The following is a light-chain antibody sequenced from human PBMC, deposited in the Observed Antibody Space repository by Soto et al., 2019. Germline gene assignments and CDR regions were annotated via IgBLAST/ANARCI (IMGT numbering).Light chain of an antibody. CDR1: SSDVGNYNL. Sequence: QSALTQPASVSGSPGQSITISCTGTSSDVGNYNLVSWYQQHPGKAPKLMIYEGSKRPSGVSNRLSGSKSGNTASLTISGLQAEDEADYYCCSYAVSSTIFGGGTKLTVL. J-gene: IGLJ2*01. V-gene: IGLV2-23*01. CDR2: EGS. CDR3: CSYAVSSTI.